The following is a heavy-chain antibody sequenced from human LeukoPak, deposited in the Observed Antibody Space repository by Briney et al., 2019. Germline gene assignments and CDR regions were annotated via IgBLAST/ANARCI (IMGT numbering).Heavy chain of an antibody. Sequence: PSGTLSLTCAVSGDSISSNYWWTWARQPPGKGLEWIGEIHHSESTNFNPSLKSRVTISVDKSKNHFSLSLTSVSAADTAVYYCARGIPGYFGTSGYYYEYWGQGILVTVSS. V-gene: IGHV4-4*02. CDR2: IHHSEST. D-gene: IGHD3-22*01. CDR1: GDSISSNYW. J-gene: IGHJ4*02. CDR3: ARGIPGYFGTSGYYYEY.